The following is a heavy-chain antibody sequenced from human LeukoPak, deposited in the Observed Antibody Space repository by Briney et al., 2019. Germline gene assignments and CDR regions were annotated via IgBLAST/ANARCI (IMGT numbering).Heavy chain of an antibody. J-gene: IGHJ4*02. D-gene: IGHD5-12*01. CDR1: GGSFSGYY. CDR3: AREGTGAIVATPRYFDY. CDR2: INHSGST. V-gene: IGHV4-34*01. Sequence: KPSETLSLTCAVYGGSFSGYYWSWIRQPPGKELEWIGEINHSGSTNYNPSLKSRVTISVDTSKNQFSLKLSSVTAADTAVYYCAREGTGAIVATPRYFDYWGQGTLVTVSS.